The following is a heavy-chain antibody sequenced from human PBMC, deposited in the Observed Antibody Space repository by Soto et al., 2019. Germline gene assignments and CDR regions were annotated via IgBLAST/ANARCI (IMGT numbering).Heavy chain of an antibody. CDR3: ARDSGYFYYYGMDF. J-gene: IGHJ6*02. V-gene: IGHV1-18*01. CDR2: ISIHNGNT. D-gene: IGHD6-25*01. Sequence: WASVKVSCKASGYTFSTYGISWVRQAPGQGLEWMGWISIHNGNTKKAQKLQDRVSLTTDTSTTTAYMELRSLTSDDTAIYYCARDSGYFYYYGMDFWGQGTTVTVSS. CDR1: GYTFSTYG.